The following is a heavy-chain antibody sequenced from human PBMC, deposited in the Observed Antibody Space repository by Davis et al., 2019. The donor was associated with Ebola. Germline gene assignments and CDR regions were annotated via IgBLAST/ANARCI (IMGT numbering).Heavy chain of an antibody. CDR2: IYPSGGNS. J-gene: IGHJ3*02. V-gene: IGHV1-46*01. D-gene: IGHD7-27*01. CDR1: GYTFTTYF. Sequence: ASVKVFCKASGYTFTTYFMHWVRQAPGQGLEWMGTIYPSGGNSRYTQRLQDRLTMTSDTSTRTVYMELSNLRSEDTAVYYCARGDTGGQYDPDAFEIWGQGTMVTVSS. CDR3: ARGDTGGQYDPDAFEI.